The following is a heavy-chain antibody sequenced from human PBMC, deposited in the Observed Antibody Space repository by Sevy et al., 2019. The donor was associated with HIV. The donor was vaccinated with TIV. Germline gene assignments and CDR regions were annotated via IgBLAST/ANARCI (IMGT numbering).Heavy chain of an antibody. J-gene: IGHJ4*02. CDR3: ARSRVITGTFDY. D-gene: IGHD1-20*01. CDR1: GGSISGYY. Sequence: SETLSLTCTVSGGSISGYYWSSIRQPPGKGLEWIGYISYSGSTNYIPSLKSRVTISVDTSKNEFSLKLSSVTAADTAVYYCARSRVITGTFDYWGQGTLVTVSS. V-gene: IGHV4-59*01. CDR2: ISYSGST.